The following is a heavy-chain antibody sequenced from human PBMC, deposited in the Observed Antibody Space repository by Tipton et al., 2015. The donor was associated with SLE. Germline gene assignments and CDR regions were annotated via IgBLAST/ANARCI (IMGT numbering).Heavy chain of an antibody. J-gene: IGHJ6*03. CDR2: ISAYNGNT. D-gene: IGHD3-22*01. Sequence: QLVQSGAEVKKPGASVKVSCKASGYTFTSYGISWVRQAPGQGLEWMGWISAYNGNTNYAQKLQGRVTMTTDTSTSTADMELRSLRPDDTAVYYCAREGDYESSVMKAYYLDVWGKGTTVTVSS. CDR3: AREGDYESSVMKAYYLDV. V-gene: IGHV1-18*04. CDR1: GYTFTSYG.